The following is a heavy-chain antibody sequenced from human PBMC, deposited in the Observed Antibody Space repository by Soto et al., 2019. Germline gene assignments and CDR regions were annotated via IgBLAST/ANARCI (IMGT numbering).Heavy chain of an antibody. CDR1: GYTFTSYA. CDR3: AREVFTMIVADDFEI. J-gene: IGHJ3*02. D-gene: IGHD3-22*01. CDR2: INAGNGNT. Sequence: AAVKVSCKSSGYTFTSYAMHWVRQAPGQRLEWMGWINAGNGNTKYSQKFQGRVTITRDTSASTAYMELSSLRSEDTAVYYCAREVFTMIVADDFEICGQGTMVTVSS. V-gene: IGHV1-3*01.